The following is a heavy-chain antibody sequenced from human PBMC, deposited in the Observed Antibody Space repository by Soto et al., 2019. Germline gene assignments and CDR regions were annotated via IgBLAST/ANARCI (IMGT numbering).Heavy chain of an antibody. CDR1: GFTFSSYG. D-gene: IGHD3-10*01. CDR2: ISYDGSNK. J-gene: IGHJ3*02. Sequence: QVQLVESGGGVVQPGRSLRLSCAASGFTFSSYGMHWVRQAPGKGLEWVAVISYDGSNKYYADSVKGRFTISRDNSKNTLYLQMNSLRAEDTAVYYCAKGGSAGAFDIWGQGTMVTVSS. CDR3: AKGGSAGAFDI. V-gene: IGHV3-30*18.